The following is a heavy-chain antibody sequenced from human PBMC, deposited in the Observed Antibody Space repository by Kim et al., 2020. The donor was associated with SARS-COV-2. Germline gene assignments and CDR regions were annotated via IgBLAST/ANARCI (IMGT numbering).Heavy chain of an antibody. V-gene: IGHV4-30-2*05. J-gene: IGHJ4*02. D-gene: IGHD3-22*01. Sequence: YYNPSLKSRVTISVDTSTNQFSLKLSSVTAADTAVYYCARSSGFYDSSEDWGQGTLVTVSS. CDR3: ARSSGFYDSSED.